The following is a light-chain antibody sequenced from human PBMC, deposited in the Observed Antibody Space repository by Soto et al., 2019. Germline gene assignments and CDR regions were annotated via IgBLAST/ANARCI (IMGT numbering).Light chain of an antibody. CDR2: GAS. J-gene: IGKJ5*01. CDR1: QSFTSN. CDR3: QQYNSWPRT. Sequence: EIVMTQSPATLSVSPGERVTLSCRASQSFTSNLAWYQQKPGQAPRLLIYGASTRATDIPDRFSGSGSGTEFTLTISSLQSEDFAVYYCQQYNSWPRTFGQGTRLEIK. V-gene: IGKV3-15*01.